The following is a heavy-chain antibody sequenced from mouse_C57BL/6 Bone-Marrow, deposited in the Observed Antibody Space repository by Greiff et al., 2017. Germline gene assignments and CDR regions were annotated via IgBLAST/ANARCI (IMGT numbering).Heavy chain of an antibody. CDR3: ARDDGYFYAMDY. CDR2: IYPRSGNT. V-gene: IGHV1-81*01. D-gene: IGHD2-3*01. CDR1: GYTFTSYG. Sequence: QVQLQQSGAELARPGASVKLSCKASGYTFTSYGISWVKQRTGQGLEWIGEIYPRSGNTYYNEQFKGKATLTADKSSSTAYMELRSLTSEDSAVYFCARDDGYFYAMDYWGQGTAVTVSS. J-gene: IGHJ4*01.